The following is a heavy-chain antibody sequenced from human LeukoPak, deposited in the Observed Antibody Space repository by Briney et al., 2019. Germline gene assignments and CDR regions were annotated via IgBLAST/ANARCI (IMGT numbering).Heavy chain of an antibody. Sequence: SVKVSCKASGGTFSSYAISWVRQAPGQGLEWMGRIIPILGIANYAQKFQGRVTITADKSTSTAYMELSSLRSENTAVYYCAREVIAARPRYYYYYGMDVWGQGTTVTVSS. V-gene: IGHV1-69*04. CDR2: IIPILGIA. D-gene: IGHD6-6*01. J-gene: IGHJ6*02. CDR1: GGTFSSYA. CDR3: AREVIAARPRYYYYYGMDV.